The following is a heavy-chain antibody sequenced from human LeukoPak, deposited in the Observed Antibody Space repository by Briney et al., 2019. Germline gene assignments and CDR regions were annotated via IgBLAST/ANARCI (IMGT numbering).Heavy chain of an antibody. J-gene: IGHJ4*02. CDR1: GYSFTSYW. CDR3: ARQAPLAYCGGDCYSDY. Sequence: GESLKISCKGSGYSFTSYWIGWVRQMPGKGLERMGIIYPGDSDTRYSPSFQGQVTISADKSISTAYLQWSSLKASDTAMYYCARQAPLAYCGGDCYSDYWGQGTLVTVSS. D-gene: IGHD2-21*01. CDR2: IYPGDSDT. V-gene: IGHV5-51*01.